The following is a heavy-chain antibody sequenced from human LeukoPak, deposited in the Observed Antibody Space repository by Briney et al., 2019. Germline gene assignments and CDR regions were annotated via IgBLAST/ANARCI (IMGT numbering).Heavy chain of an antibody. CDR3: ARDPRDEIFDWSSTTYYYYYSMDV. Sequence: PGGSLRLSCAASGFTFGRYWMNWVRQAPGKGLEWVANINQDGSEEYYVDSGKGRFTISRDNAKNSLYLQMNSLRAEDTAVYYCARDPRDEIFDWSSTTYYYYYSMDVWGKGTTVTVSS. D-gene: IGHD3-9*01. CDR2: INQDGSEE. CDR1: GFTFGRYW. J-gene: IGHJ6*03. V-gene: IGHV3-7*01.